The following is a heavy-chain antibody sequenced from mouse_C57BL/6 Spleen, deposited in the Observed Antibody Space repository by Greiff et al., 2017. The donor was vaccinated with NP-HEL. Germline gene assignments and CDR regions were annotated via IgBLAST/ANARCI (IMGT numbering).Heavy chain of an antibody. CDR3: ARTIYYDYDEGFAY. D-gene: IGHD2-4*01. V-gene: IGHV1-82*01. Sequence: QVQLKESGPELVKPGASVKISCKASGYAFSSSWMNWVKQRPGKGLEWIGRIYPGDGDTNYNGKFKGKATLTADKSSSTAYMQLSSLTSEDSAVYFCARTIYYDYDEGFAYWGQGTLVTVSA. J-gene: IGHJ3*01. CDR2: IYPGDGDT. CDR1: GYAFSSSW.